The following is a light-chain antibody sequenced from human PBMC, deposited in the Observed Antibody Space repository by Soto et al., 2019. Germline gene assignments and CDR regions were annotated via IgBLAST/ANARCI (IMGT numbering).Light chain of an antibody. CDR3: QSYDSTLSDRYV. CDR2: GNI. Sequence: QSVLTQPPSVSGAPGQRVTISCTGSGSNIGAGYDVHWYQQRPGTGPKLLIFGNINRPSGVPDRFSGSKSGTSASLAITGLQAEDEGDYYCQSYDSTLSDRYVFGTGTKVTVL. V-gene: IGLV1-40*01. CDR1: GSNIGAGYD. J-gene: IGLJ1*01.